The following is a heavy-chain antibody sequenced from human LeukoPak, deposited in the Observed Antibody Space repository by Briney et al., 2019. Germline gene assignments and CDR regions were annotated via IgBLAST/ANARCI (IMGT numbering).Heavy chain of an antibody. CDR3: AKERDTAMVTIDY. Sequence: GGSLRLSCAASGFTFSSYAMHWVRQAPGKGLEGVAFIRYDGSNKYYADSVKGRFTISRENSKNTLDLQMNSLRAEDTAVYYCAKERDTAMVTIDYWGQGTLVTVSS. D-gene: IGHD5-18*01. CDR2: IRYDGSNK. J-gene: IGHJ4*02. CDR1: GFTFSSYA. V-gene: IGHV3-30*02.